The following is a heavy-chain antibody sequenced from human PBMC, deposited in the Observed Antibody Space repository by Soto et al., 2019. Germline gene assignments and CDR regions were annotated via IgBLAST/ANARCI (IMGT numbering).Heavy chain of an antibody. Sequence: QVPLVESGGGVVQPGRSLRLSCAASGFTFSSYGMHWVRQAPGKGLEWVAVISYDGSNKYYADSVKGRFTISRDNSKNTLYLQMNSLRAEDTAVYYCAKPRLGGRGWFDPWGQGTLVTVSS. V-gene: IGHV3-30*18. CDR3: AKPRLGGRGWFDP. CDR2: ISYDGSNK. D-gene: IGHD3-16*01. J-gene: IGHJ5*02. CDR1: GFTFSSYG.